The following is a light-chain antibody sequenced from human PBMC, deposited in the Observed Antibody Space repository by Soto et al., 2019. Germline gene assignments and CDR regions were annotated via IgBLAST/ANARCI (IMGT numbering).Light chain of an antibody. CDR2: GAS. J-gene: IGKJ3*01. CDR1: QSVSSSF. Sequence: EIVLTQSPGTLSLSPGERATLSCRASQSVSSSFLAWYQQKPGQAPRLLIYGASSRPSGIPERFSGSGSGTDFPLTIGRLEPEDFAVYYCQQYGDSPGFTFGPGTKVEIK. V-gene: IGKV3-20*01. CDR3: QQYGDSPGFT.